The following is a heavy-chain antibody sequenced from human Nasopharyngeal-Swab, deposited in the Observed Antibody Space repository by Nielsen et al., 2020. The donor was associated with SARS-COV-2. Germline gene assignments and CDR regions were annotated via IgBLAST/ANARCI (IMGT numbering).Heavy chain of an antibody. V-gene: IGHV4-31*03. D-gene: IGHD3-22*01. Sequence: SETPSLTCTVSGGSISSGGYYWSWIRQHPGKGLEWIGYIYYSGSTYYNPSLKSRVTISVDTSKNQFSLKLSSVTAADTAVYYCARAQGVITMIVVVINAFDIWGQGTMVTVSS. J-gene: IGHJ3*02. CDR1: GGSISSGGYY. CDR2: IYYSGST. CDR3: ARAQGVITMIVVVINAFDI.